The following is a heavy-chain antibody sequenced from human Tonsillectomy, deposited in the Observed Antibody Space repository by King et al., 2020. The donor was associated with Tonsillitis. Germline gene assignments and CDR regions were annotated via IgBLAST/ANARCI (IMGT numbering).Heavy chain of an antibody. CDR1: GFTFGDYA. CDR3: TRDEPIYYYDSSGYIDY. Sequence: QLVQSGGRLVQPGRSLRLSCTASGFTFGDYAMSWFRQAPGKGLEWVGFXRSKAYGGTTEYAASVKGRFTISRDDSKSIAYLQMNSLKTEDTAVYYCTRDEPIYYYDSSGYIDYWGQGTLVTVSS. D-gene: IGHD3-22*01. CDR2: XRSKAYGGTT. V-gene: IGHV3-49*03. J-gene: IGHJ4*02.